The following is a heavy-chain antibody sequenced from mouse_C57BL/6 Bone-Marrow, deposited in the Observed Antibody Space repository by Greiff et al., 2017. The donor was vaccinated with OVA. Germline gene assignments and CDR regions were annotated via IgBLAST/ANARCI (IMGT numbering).Heavy chain of an antibody. D-gene: IGHD1-1*01. CDR2: ISSGSSTI. J-gene: IGHJ4*01. CDR1: GFTFSDYG. CDR3: ARATVVAPLDY. Sequence: EVKRVESGGGLVKPGGSLKLSCAASGFTFSDYGMHWVRQAPEKGLEWVAYISSGSSTIYYADTVKGRFTISRDNAKNTLFLQMTSLRSEDTAMYYCARATVVAPLDYWGQGTSVTVSS. V-gene: IGHV5-17*01.